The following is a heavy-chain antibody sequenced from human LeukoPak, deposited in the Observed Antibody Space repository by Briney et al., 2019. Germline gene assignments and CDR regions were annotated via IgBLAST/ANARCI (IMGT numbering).Heavy chain of an antibody. CDR2: ILKDGSDA. D-gene: IGHD6-13*01. J-gene: IGHJ4*02. Sequence: GGSLRLSCTASAFTFNNFPMPWVRQAPGKGLEWVALILKDGSDAFYADSVKGRFTISRDNSENTLFLQMNSLRAEDTAVYYCAKSVDGSSWYYFDYWGQGTLVTVSS. V-gene: IGHV3-30*18. CDR3: AKSVDGSSWYYFDY. CDR1: AFTFNNFP.